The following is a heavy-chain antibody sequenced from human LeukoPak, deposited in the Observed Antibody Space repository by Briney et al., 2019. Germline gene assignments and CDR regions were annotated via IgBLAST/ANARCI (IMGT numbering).Heavy chain of an antibody. J-gene: IGHJ4*02. CDR2: IRYDGSNK. CDR3: AKQPIVYGDLGGYYFDY. V-gene: IGHV3-30*02. D-gene: IGHD4-17*01. CDR1: GFTFSSYG. Sequence: GGSLRLSCAASGFTFSSYGMHWVRQAPGKGLEWVAFIRYDGSNKYYADSVKGRFTISRDNSKNTLYLQMNSLRAEDTAVYCCAKQPIVYGDLGGYYFDYWGQGTLVTVSS.